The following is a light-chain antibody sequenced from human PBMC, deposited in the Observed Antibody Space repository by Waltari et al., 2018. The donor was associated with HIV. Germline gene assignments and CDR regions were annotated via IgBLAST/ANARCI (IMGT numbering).Light chain of an antibody. CDR3: CSYAGSSTHV. V-gene: IGLV2-23*02. J-gene: IGLJ1*01. CDR2: EVS. Sequence: QSALNQPASVSGSPGQSITISCTGTSSDVGSYELVSRYPKHPDKAPKLMIYEVSKRPSGVSNRFSGSKSGNTASLTISGLQAEDEAGYYCCSYAGSSTHVFGGGTKVTVL. CDR1: SSDVGSYEL.